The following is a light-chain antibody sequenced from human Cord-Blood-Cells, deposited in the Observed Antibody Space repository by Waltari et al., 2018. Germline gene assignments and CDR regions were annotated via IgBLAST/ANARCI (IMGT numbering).Light chain of an antibody. V-gene: IGLV2-14*01. CDR2: DVS. J-gene: IGLJ7*01. Sequence: QSALTQPASVSGSPGQSITISCTGTSSDVGGYNYVSWYQQHPGKAPKLMVYDVSKPPSGVSNRFSGSKSGNTASLTISGLQAEDEADYYCSSYTSSSTVFGGGTQLTVL. CDR3: SSYTSSSTV. CDR1: SSDVGGYNY.